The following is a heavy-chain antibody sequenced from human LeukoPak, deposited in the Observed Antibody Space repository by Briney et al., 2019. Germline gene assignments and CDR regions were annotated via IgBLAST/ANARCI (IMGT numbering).Heavy chain of an antibody. CDR3: ARQKQWLSPGFDY. CDR2: IYYSGST. CDR1: GGSISSSSYY. J-gene: IGHJ4*02. D-gene: IGHD6-19*01. Sequence: SETLSLTCTVSGGSISSSSYYWGWIRQPPGKGLEWIGSIYYSGSTYYNPSLKSRVTIPVDTSKNQFSLTLSSVTPADTGVYYCARQKQWLSPGFDYWGQGTLVTVSS. V-gene: IGHV4-39*01.